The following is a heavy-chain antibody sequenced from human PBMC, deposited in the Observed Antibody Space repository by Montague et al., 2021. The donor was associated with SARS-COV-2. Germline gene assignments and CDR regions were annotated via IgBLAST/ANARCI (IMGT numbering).Heavy chain of an antibody. D-gene: IGHD3-10*01. CDR3: ARVRYYGSGTSLGMDV. CDR1: GGSFSGYY. Sequence: SETLSLTCAVYGGSFSGYYWSWIRQPPGKGLEWIGEINHSGSTKYNPSLKSRVTISVDTSKNQFSLKLSSVTAADTVVYYCARVRYYGSGTSLGMDVWGQGTTVTVSS. V-gene: IGHV4-34*01. CDR2: INHSGST. J-gene: IGHJ6*02.